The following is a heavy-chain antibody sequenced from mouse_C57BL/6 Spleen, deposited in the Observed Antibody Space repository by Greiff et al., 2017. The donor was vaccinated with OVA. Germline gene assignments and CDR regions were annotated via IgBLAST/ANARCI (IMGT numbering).Heavy chain of an antibody. CDR1: GYTFTSYG. D-gene: IGHD1-1*01. CDR2: IYPRSGNT. V-gene: IGHV1-81*01. CDR3: ARREFITTVVAHFDY. Sequence: VQLQHSGAELARPGASVKLSCKASGYTFTSYGISWVKQRPGQGLEWIGEIYPRSGNTYYNEKFKGKATLTADKSSSTAYMELRSLTSEDSAVYFCARREFITTVVAHFDYWGQGTTLTVSS. J-gene: IGHJ2*01.